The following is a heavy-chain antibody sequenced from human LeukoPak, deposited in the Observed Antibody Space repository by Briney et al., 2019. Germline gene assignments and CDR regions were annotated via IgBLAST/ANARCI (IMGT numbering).Heavy chain of an antibody. J-gene: IGHJ6*03. CDR2: INTNTGNP. V-gene: IGHV7-4-1*02. Sequence: ASVKVSCKASGYTFTSYATNWVRQAPGQGLEWMGWINTNTGNPTYAQGFTGRFVFSLDTSVSTAYLQISSLKAEDTAVYYCARKSVAATPRDIVYQYYSMDVWGKGTTVTVSS. CDR1: GYTFTSYA. CDR3: ARKSVAATPRDIVYQYYSMDV. D-gene: IGHD2-15*01.